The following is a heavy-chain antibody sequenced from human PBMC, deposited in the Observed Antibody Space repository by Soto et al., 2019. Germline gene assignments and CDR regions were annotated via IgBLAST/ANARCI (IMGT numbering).Heavy chain of an antibody. CDR1: GGSISSSSYY. CDR3: ARRLWELWVGYWFDP. D-gene: IGHD1-26*01. V-gene: IGHV4-39*01. CDR2: IYYSGST. J-gene: IGHJ5*02. Sequence: SETLSLTCTVSGGSISSSSYYWGWIRQPPGKGLEWIGSIYYSGSTYYNPSLKSRVTISVDTSKNQFSLKLSSVTAADTAVYYCARRLWELWVGYWFDPWGQGTLVTSPQ.